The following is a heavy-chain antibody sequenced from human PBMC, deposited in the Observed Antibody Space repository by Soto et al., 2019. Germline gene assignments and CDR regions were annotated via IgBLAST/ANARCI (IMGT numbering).Heavy chain of an antibody. CDR3: ARGRDDYNGWYVDL. J-gene: IGHJ2*01. CDR2: LYYGGST. Sequence: SETLSLTCTVSGGSISTYYWNWIRQPPGKGLEWIGYLYYGGSTHYNPSLESRVTISLDTSKNQISLKLSSVTAADTAVYYCARGRDDYNGWYVDLWGRGSLVTVSS. V-gene: IGHV4-59*01. D-gene: IGHD4-4*01. CDR1: GGSISTYY.